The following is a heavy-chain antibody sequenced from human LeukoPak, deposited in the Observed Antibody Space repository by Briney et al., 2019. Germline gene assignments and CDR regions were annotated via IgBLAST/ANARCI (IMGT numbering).Heavy chain of an antibody. J-gene: IGHJ6*02. V-gene: IGHV3-30*03. CDR3: AREGIVGATTGYYYYGMDV. CDR1: GFTFNSYG. Sequence: GRSLRLSCAASGFTFNSYGMHWVRQAPGKGLEWVAVISYDGSNKYYADSVKGRFTISRDNSKNTLYLQMNSLRAEDTAVYYCAREGIVGATTGYYYYGMDVWGQGTTVTVSS. CDR2: ISYDGSNK. D-gene: IGHD1-26*01.